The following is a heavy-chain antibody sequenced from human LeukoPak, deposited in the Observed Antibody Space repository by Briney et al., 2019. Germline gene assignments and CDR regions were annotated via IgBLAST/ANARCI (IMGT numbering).Heavy chain of an antibody. V-gene: IGHV3-48*04. CDR1: GFTFSSQS. CDR2: ISSSGLTM. D-gene: IGHD4-17*01. CDR3: ARRTTGDDY. Sequence: GGSLRLSCAASGFTFSSQSMNWVRQAPGRGLEWVSYISSSGLTMYYADSVKGRFTISRDNAKNSLYLQMNSLRAEDTAVYYCARRTTGDDYWGQGTLVTVSS. J-gene: IGHJ4*02.